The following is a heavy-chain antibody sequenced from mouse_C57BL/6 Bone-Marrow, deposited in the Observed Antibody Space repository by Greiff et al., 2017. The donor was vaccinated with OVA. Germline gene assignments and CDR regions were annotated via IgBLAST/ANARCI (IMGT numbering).Heavy chain of an antibody. CDR3: TTCLYDGYAMDY. CDR2: IDPEDGDT. Sequence: EVQLQESGAELVRPGASVKLSCTASGFNINDYYMHWVKQRPEQGLEWIGRIDPEDGDTEYAPKFKGRVTMTADTSSNTSYLQLSSLTSEDTAVYYCTTCLYDGYAMDYWGQGTSVTVSS. V-gene: IGHV14-1*01. CDR1: GFNINDYY. J-gene: IGHJ4*01. D-gene: IGHD2-3*01.